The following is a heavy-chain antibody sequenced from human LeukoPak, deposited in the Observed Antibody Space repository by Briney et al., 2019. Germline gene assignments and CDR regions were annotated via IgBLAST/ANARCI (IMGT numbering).Heavy chain of an antibody. CDR1: GYRFNVYD. D-gene: IGHD4-23*01. Sequence: GASVKVSCKTSGYRFNVYDILWVRQAPGHGLDYVGWISTYTGRANYAQKFQGRVSMITDTSTGTAYLELTNLTSSDTGLYYCARADGTNSGTNAFDVWGLGTMVIVAS. CDR3: ARADGTNSGTNAFDV. V-gene: IGHV1-18*01. J-gene: IGHJ3*01. CDR2: ISTYTGRA.